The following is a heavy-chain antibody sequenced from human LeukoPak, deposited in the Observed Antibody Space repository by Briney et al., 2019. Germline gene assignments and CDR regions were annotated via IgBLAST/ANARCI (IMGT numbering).Heavy chain of an antibody. Sequence: GGSLRLSCVASGVTLSNYAMSWARQAPGKGLEWVSGISSSGSGGNTYYADSVKGRFTISRDNSKNTLYLQMNNLRAEDMAVCYCAKDGRRFLEPKLFDFWGQGTLVTVSS. CDR3: AKDGRRFLEPKLFDF. D-gene: IGHD3-3*01. CDR2: ISSSGSGGNT. J-gene: IGHJ4*02. CDR1: GVTLSNYA. V-gene: IGHV3-23*01.